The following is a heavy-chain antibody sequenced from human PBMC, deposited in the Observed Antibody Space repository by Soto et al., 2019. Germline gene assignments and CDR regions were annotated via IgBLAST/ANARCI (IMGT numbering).Heavy chain of an antibody. D-gene: IGHD6-6*01. CDR3: ARVGGLAARTFDY. CDR2: IYYSGST. CDR1: GGSISDFY. V-gene: IGHV4-59*01. J-gene: IGHJ4*02. Sequence: ETLSLTCTVSGGSISDFYWSWIQQPPGKGLEWIGYIYYSGSTNYNPSLKSRVTISVDTSKNQFSLNLRSMSPADTAVYYCARVGGLAARTFDYWGPGTLVTVSS.